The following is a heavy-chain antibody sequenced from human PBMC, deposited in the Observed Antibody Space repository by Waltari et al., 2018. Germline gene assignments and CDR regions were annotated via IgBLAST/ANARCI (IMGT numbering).Heavy chain of an antibody. CDR1: GLTFSSYS. D-gene: IGHD6-13*01. CDR3: ARRSSWYGY. V-gene: IGHV3-48*01. CDR2: ISSSSSTI. J-gene: IGHJ4*02. Sequence: EVQLVESGGGLVQPGGSLRLSCAASGLTFSSYSMTLVRKAPGKGLEWVSYISSSSSTIYNADSVKGRFTISRDNAKNSLYLQMNSLRAEDTAVYYCARRSSWYGYWGQGTLVTVSS.